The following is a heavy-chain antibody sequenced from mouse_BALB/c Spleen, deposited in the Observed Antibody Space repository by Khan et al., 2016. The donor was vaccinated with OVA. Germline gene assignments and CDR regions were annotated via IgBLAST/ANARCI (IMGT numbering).Heavy chain of an antibody. Sequence: EVELVESGGDLVKPGGSLKLSCAASGFTFSSYSMSWVRQTPDKRLEWVASISSGGNYTYYPDSVKGRFTISRDNAKNTLYLQMSDLKSADTAMYCCADHLTGSFAYGGQGTRVTVSA. CDR1: GFTFSSYS. V-gene: IGHV5-6*01. CDR2: ISSGGNYT. D-gene: IGHD4-1*01. CDR3: ADHLTGSFAY. J-gene: IGHJ3*01.